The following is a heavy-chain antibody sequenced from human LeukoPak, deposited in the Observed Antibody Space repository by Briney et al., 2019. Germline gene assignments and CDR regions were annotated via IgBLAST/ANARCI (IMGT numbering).Heavy chain of an antibody. CDR1: GDSVSSNSAA. D-gene: IGHD4-17*01. V-gene: IGHV6-1*01. CDR2: TYYRSKWYN. Sequence: SPTLSLTFAISGDSVSSNSAAWNWIRQSQSRGLEWLGRTYYRSKWYNDYAVSVKSRITINPDISKNQLSLQLDSVTPEDTAVYYCAREPHYGDFTVVWGQGTLVTVSS. J-gene: IGHJ4*02. CDR3: AREPHYGDFTVV.